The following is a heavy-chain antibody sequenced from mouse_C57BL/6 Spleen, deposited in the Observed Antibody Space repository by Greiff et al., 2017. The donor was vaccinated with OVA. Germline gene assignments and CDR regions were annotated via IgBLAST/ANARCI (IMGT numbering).Heavy chain of an antibody. J-gene: IGHJ3*01. V-gene: IGHV3-6*01. Sequence: EVQLQQSGPGLVKPSQSLSLTCSVTGYSITSGYYWNWLRPFPGNQLEWMGYISYDGSNNYNPSLKNRISITRDPSKNQFFLKLKSVTTEDTATYYCARDRGDYYGSSFAYWGQGTLVTVSA. CDR3: ARDRGDYYGSSFAY. D-gene: IGHD1-1*01. CDR1: GYSITSGYY. CDR2: ISYDGSN.